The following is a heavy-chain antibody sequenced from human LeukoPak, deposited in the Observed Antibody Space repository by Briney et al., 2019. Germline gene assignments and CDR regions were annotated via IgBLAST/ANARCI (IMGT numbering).Heavy chain of an antibody. CDR3: ARGFNYYGSGSHQDY. CDR1: GDSFSTYA. D-gene: IGHD3-10*01. V-gene: IGHV1-69*05. J-gene: IGHJ4*02. CDR2: IIPMFATA. Sequence: ASVKVSCKASGDSFSTYAISWVRHAPGQGLEWMGGIIPMFATARYAQKLQGRVTMTRNTSISTAYMELSSLRSEDTAVYYCARGFNYYGSGSHQDYWGQGTLVTVSS.